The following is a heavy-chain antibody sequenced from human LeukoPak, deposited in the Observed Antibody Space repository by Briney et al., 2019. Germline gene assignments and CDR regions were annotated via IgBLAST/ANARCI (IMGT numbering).Heavy chain of an antibody. Sequence: GRSLRLSCAASGFTFSNSAMNWVRQAPGKGLEWVAVISYDGSNKYYADSVKGRFTISRDNSKNTLYLQMNSLRAEDTAVYYCASNYDSSGYGHDYWGQGTLVTVSS. CDR2: ISYDGSNK. CDR3: ASNYDSSGYGHDY. CDR1: GFTFSNSA. J-gene: IGHJ4*02. D-gene: IGHD3-22*01. V-gene: IGHV3-30-3*01.